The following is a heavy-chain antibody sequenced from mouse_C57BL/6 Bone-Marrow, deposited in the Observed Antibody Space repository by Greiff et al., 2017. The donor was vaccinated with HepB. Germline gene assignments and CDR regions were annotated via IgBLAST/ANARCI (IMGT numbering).Heavy chain of an antibody. J-gene: IGHJ1*03. V-gene: IGHV5-16*01. CDR1: GFTFSDYY. CDR3: ASYSNYGYFDV. Sequence: DVQLVESAGGLVQPGSSMKLSCTASGFTFSDYYMAWVRQVPEKGLEWVANINYDGSSTYYLDSLKSRFIISRDNAKNILYLQMSSLKSEDTATYYCASYSNYGYFDVWGTGTTVTVSS. CDR2: INYDGSST. D-gene: IGHD2-5*01.